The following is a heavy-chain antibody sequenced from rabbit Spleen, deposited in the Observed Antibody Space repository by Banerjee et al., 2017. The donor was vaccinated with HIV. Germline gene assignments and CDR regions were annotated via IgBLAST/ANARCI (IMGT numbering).Heavy chain of an antibody. CDR1: GFSFSSNYD. CDR2: VYTGNGKT. D-gene: IGHD2-1*01. V-gene: IGHV1S45*01. CDR3: ARGSATMTMVITGYYLNL. Sequence: QEQLEESGGGLVQPGASLTLTCTASGFSFSSNYDICWVRQAPGKGLEWIACVYTGNGKTYYANWAKGRFTISKASSTTVTLQMTSLTVADTATYFCARGSATMTMVITGYYLNLWGPGTLVTVS. J-gene: IGHJ4*01.